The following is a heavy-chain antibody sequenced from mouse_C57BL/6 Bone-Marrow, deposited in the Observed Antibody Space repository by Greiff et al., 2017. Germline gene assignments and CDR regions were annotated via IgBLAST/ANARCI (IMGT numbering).Heavy chain of an antibody. CDR1: GYTFTSYW. Sequence: QVQLQQPGAELVKPGASVKLSCKASGYTFTSYWMHWVKQGPGQGLEWIGMIHPNSGSTNYNEKFKSKATLTVDKSSSTAYMQLSSLTSEDSAVYYCARSRGNYAMDYWGQGTSVTVSS. CDR2: IHPNSGST. J-gene: IGHJ4*01. D-gene: IGHD2-14*01. CDR3: ARSRGNYAMDY. V-gene: IGHV1-64*01.